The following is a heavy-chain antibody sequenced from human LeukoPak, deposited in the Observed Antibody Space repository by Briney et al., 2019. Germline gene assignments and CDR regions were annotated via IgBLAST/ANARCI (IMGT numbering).Heavy chain of an antibody. CDR3: ARMTGNAFDI. CDR2: IYSGGST. V-gene: IGHV3-53*01. D-gene: IGHD3-10*01. J-gene: IGHJ3*02. CDR1: GFTVSSNY. Sequence: GGSLRLSCAASGFTVSSNYMGWVRQAPGKGLEWVSVIYSGGSTHYADSVKGRFTISRDNSKNTLYLQMNSLRAEDTAVYYCARMTGNAFDIWGQGTMVTVSS.